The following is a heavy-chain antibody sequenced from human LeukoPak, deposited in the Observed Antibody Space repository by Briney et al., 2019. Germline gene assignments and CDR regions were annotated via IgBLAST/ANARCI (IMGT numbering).Heavy chain of an antibody. V-gene: IGHV3-23*01. D-gene: IGHD5-24*01. J-gene: IGHJ3*01. CDR1: GFTFSTYA. CDR3: AKEMATIRAFDF. CDR2: ISGSGSST. Sequence: PGRSLRLSCAASGFTFSTYAMSLVRQAPGKGLEWVSVISGSGSSTYYADSVKGRFTISRDNSKNTLYLQMNSLRAEDTAVYYCAKEMATIRAFDFWGQGTMVTVSS.